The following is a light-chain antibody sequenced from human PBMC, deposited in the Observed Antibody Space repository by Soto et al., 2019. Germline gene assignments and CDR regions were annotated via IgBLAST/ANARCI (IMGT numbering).Light chain of an antibody. J-gene: IGKJ4*01. CDR1: QDIRNA. Sequence: DIQMTQSPSSLSASVGDRVTITCRASQDIRNALGWFQQKPGTAPKRLIYAASTLQSGVPSRFSGSGSGTEFTLTISSLLPEDFATYYGQQLNSYPPLTFGGGTKVDIK. V-gene: IGKV1-17*01. CDR2: AAS. CDR3: QQLNSYPPLT.